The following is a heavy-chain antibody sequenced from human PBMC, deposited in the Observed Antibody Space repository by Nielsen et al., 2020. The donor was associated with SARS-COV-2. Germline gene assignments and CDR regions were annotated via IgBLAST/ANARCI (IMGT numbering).Heavy chain of an antibody. J-gene: IGHJ4*02. D-gene: IGHD5-12*01. CDR3: AREQGGGYDD. CDR2: ISGSGSVA. V-gene: IGHV3-23*01. Sequence: GESLKISCAASGFTFDTFGMTWVRQAPGKGLEWVSRISGSGSVAYYADSVKGRFTISRDNSKNAVYLQMNSLRAEDTAVYYCAREQGGGYDDWGQGTLVTVSS. CDR1: GFTFDTFG.